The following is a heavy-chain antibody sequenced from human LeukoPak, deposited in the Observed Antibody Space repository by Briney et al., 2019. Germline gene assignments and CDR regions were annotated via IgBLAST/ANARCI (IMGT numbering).Heavy chain of an antibody. Sequence: ASVKVSCKASGYTFTSYYMHWVRQAPGQGLEWMGIINPSGGGTNYAQKFQGRVTMTRDTSISTAYMELSRLRSDDTAVYYCARDSSGNTYYYYYYMDVWGKGTTVTVSS. CDR3: ARDSSGNTYYYYYYMDV. V-gene: IGHV1-2*02. CDR2: INPSGGGT. CDR1: GYTFTSYY. D-gene: IGHD6-6*01. J-gene: IGHJ6*03.